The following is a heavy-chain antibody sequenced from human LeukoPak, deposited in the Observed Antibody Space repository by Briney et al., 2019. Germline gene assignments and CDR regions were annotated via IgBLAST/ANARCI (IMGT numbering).Heavy chain of an antibody. D-gene: IGHD2-2*01. V-gene: IGHV3-23*01. CDR3: AKAVGYCSSTSCYFDY. Sequence: GGSLRLSCAASGFTFSSYGMSWVRQAPGKGLEWVSAISGSGGSTYYADSVKGRFTISRDNSKNTLYLQMNSLRAEDTAVYYCAKAVGYCSSTSCYFDYWGQGTLVTASS. CDR2: ISGSGGST. CDR1: GFTFSSYG. J-gene: IGHJ4*02.